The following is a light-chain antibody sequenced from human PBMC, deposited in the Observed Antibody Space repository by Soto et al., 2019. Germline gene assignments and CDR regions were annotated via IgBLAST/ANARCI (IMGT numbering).Light chain of an antibody. CDR1: QSVADNQ. V-gene: IGKV3-20*01. CDR2: GVS. CDR3: QQYNNWPQP. J-gene: IGKJ1*01. Sequence: EIVLTQSPGTLSLSPGERATLSCRARQSVADNQLAWFRQKPGQAPRLLIWGVSNRATGIPDRFSGSGSGTDFTLTISSLQSEDFAEYHCQQYNNWPQPFGQGTKV.